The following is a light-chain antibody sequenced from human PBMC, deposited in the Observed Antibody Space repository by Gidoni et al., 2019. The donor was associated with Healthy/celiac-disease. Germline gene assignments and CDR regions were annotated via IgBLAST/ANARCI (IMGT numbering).Light chain of an antibody. J-gene: IGKJ1*01. Sequence: PATLSVSPGERATLSCRASQSVSSNLAWYQQKPGQAPRLLIYGASTRATGIPARFSGSGSGTEFTLTISSLQSEDFAVYYCQQYNNWLGTFGQGTKVEIK. CDR3: QQYNNWLGT. V-gene: IGKV3-15*01. CDR2: GAS. CDR1: QSVSSN.